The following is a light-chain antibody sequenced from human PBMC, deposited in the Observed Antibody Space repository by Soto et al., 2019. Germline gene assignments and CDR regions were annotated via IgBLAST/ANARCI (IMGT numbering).Light chain of an antibody. CDR2: TKS. J-gene: IGKJ1*01. CDR3: QQHYNTPRT. V-gene: IGKV1-39*01. CDR1: QPISDY. Sequence: DIQMPQSPSSLSASVGDRFTITCRTSQPISDYLNWYQQKTGKAPTILIYTKSNLQSGVPSRFSGSGSATHLNLTISSLQPEDFATYYCQQHYNTPRTFGQGTKVDIK.